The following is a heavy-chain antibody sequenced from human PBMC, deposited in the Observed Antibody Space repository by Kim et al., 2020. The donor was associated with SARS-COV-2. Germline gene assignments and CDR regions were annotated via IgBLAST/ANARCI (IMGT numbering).Heavy chain of an antibody. CDR1: GFTFSSYG. CDR2: IWYDGSNK. V-gene: IGHV3-33*01. Sequence: GGSLRLSCAASGFTFSSYGMHWVRQAPGKGLEWVAVIWYDGSNKYYADSVKGRFTISRDNSKNTLYLQMNSLRAEDTAVYYCAREHHSSGWFQHWGQGTLVTVSS. J-gene: IGHJ1*01. D-gene: IGHD6-19*01. CDR3: AREHHSSGWFQH.